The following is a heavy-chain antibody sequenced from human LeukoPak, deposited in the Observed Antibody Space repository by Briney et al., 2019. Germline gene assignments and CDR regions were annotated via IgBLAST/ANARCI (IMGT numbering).Heavy chain of an antibody. J-gene: IGHJ4*02. CDR2: ISGSGGST. D-gene: IGHD3-3*01. CDR1: GFTFSSYA. CDR3: AKDRGTIFGVVYYFDY. Sequence: GGSLRLSCAASGFTFSSYAMSWVRQAPGKGLEWVSAISGSGGSTYYAHSVKGRFTISRDNPKNPLYLQMNRLRAEDTAVYYCAKDRGTIFGVVYYFDYWGQGTLVTVSS. V-gene: IGHV3-23*01.